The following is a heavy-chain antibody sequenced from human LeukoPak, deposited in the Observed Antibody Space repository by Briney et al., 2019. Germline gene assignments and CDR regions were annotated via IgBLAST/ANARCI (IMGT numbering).Heavy chain of an antibody. CDR2: IRNRAKSYTT. CDR1: GFSFSDHY. CDR3: ARVGDYYDSRGYSTDAFDI. Sequence: GGSLRLSCAASGFSFSDHYMDWVRQAPGKGLEWVGRIRNRAKSYTTQHAPSVKDRFTISRDESRKSLYLQMNSLKTEDMAVYFCARVGDYYDSRGYSTDAFDIWGQGTMVTVSS. V-gene: IGHV3-72*01. J-gene: IGHJ3*02. D-gene: IGHD3-22*01.